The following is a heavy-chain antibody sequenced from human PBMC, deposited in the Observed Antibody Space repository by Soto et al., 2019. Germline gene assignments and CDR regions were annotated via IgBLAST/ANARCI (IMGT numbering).Heavy chain of an antibody. CDR1: CYTFTSYG. V-gene: IGHV1-18*04. J-gene: IGHJ6*02. Sequence: GASVKVSCKASCYTFTSYGISWVRQAPGRWLEWMGWISAYNGNTNYAQKLQGRVTMTTDTSTSTAYMELRSLRSDDTAVYYCARGGSGSYFLPRYGMDVWGQGTTVTVSS. CDR3: ARGGSGSYFLPRYGMDV. CDR2: ISAYNGNT. D-gene: IGHD1-26*01.